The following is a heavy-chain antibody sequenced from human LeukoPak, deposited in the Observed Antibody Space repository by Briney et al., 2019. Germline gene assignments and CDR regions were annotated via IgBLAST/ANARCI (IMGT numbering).Heavy chain of an antibody. V-gene: IGHV3-23*01. CDR1: GFTFSSYA. CDR3: AKDRSSYYGYDY. J-gene: IGHJ4*02. CDR2: ISGSGGST. Sequence: GGSLRLSCAASGFTFSSYAMSWVRQAPGKGLEWVSAISGSGGSTYYADSVKGRFTISRDSSKNTLYLQMNSLRAEDTAVYYCAKDRSSYYGYDYWGQGTLVTVSS. D-gene: IGHD3-10*01.